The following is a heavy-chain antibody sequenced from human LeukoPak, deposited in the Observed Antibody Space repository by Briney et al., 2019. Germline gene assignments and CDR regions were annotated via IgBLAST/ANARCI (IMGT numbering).Heavy chain of an antibody. J-gene: IGHJ4*02. CDR3: ARALGDDDRGYYYGDY. D-gene: IGHD3-22*01. CDR2: IRGTAGNT. V-gene: IGHV3-23*01. Sequence: GGSLRLSCAASGFTFSNYAMSWVRQAPGKGLEWVSSIRGTAGNTYYADSVKGRFTISRDNSKNTLYLQISRERAEDTAVYYCARALGDDDRGYYYGDYWGQGTLVTVSS. CDR1: GFTFSNYA.